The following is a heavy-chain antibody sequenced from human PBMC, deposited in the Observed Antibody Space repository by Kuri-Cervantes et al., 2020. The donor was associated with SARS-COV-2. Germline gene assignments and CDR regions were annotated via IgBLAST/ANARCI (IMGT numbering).Heavy chain of an antibody. CDR1: GFTFSDDY. Sequence: GSLRLFCAASGFTFSDDYMTWVRQAPGMGLEWVADISTTGTYKNYADSVKGRFTISRDNAKNSLILQMSSLRAEDTAVYYCATSGTRGLEEWGQGTLVTVSS. V-gene: IGHV3-11*06. CDR2: ISTTGTYK. D-gene: IGHD5-24*01. J-gene: IGHJ4*02. CDR3: ATSGTRGLEE.